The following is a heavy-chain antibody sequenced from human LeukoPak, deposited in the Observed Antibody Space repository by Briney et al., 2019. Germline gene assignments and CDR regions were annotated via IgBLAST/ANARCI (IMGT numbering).Heavy chain of an antibody. V-gene: IGHV4-4*07. CDR2: IYTSGST. CDR1: GGSINSYY. J-gene: IGHJ6*03. CDR3: ARAGPTKSYYYYMDV. D-gene: IGHD3-10*01. Sequence: SETLSLTCTVSGGSINSYYWNWIRQPAGKGLEWIGRIYTSGSTNYNPSLKSRVTMSVDTSKNQFSLKLSSVTAADTAVYYCARAGPTKSYYYYMDVWGKGTTVTVSS.